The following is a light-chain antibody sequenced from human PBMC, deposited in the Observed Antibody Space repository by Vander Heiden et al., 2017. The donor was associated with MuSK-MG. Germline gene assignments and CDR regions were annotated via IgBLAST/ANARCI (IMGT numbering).Light chain of an antibody. CDR1: SSNIGNNS. Sequence: QSVLTQPPSVSAAPGQKVPISCSGSSSNIGNNSVWWYQQLPGKALKLLIYDNNKRPSGIPDRFSGSKSDTSATLGITGLQSGDEADYYCGTWDSSLSGVIFGGGTKLTVL. J-gene: IGLJ2*01. CDR3: GTWDSSLSGVI. CDR2: DNN. V-gene: IGLV1-51*01.